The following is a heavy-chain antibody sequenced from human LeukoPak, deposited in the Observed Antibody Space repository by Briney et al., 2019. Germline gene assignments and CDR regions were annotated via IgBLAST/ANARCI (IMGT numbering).Heavy chain of an antibody. Sequence: PGGSLRLSCAASGFTVSSSYMIWVRQAPGKGLEWVSVIYSGGYTYYADSVKGRFTISRDHSKNTLYLQMDSLRAEDTAVYYCARENGYKVFDYWGQGTLVTVSS. D-gene: IGHD5-24*01. CDR3: ARENGYKVFDY. CDR2: IYSGGYT. CDR1: GFTVSSSY. V-gene: IGHV3-53*01. J-gene: IGHJ4*02.